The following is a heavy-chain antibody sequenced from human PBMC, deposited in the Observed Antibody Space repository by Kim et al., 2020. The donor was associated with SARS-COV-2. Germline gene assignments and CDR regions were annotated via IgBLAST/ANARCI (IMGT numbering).Heavy chain of an antibody. CDR3: AKRVTQVTPVDY. Sequence: GGSLRLSCAASGFTFSSSVMSWVRQAPGKGLEWVSDIRANGGSTTYADSVKGRFTISRDNSKNTLYLQMNSMRAEDTAVYYCAKRVTQVTPVDYWGQGTLVTVSS. CDR2: IRANGGST. V-gene: IGHV3-23*01. J-gene: IGHJ4*02. D-gene: IGHD5-18*01. CDR1: GFTFSSSV.